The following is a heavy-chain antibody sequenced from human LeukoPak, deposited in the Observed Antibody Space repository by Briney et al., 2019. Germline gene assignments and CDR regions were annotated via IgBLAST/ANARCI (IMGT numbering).Heavy chain of an antibody. CDR3: AKEPTSYYYYGMDV. CDR1: GFTFSSYG. Sequence: PGRSLRLSCAASGFTFSSYGMHWVRQAPGKGLEWVAVISYDGSNKYYADSVKGRFTISRDNSKNTLYLQMNGLRAEDTAVYYCAKEPTSYYYYGMDVWGKGTTVTVSS. CDR2: ISYDGSNK. J-gene: IGHJ6*04. V-gene: IGHV3-30*18.